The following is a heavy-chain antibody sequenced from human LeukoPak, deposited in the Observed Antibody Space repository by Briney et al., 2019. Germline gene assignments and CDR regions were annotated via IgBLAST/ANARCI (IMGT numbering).Heavy chain of an antibody. D-gene: IGHD5-18*01. CDR3: TRSDTTMVRFDY. V-gene: IGHV3-53*01. CDR2: LYSGGST. Sequence: GGAPRLSCATPGVSGSSQYMSWGRQAPGEGVGLVSVLYSGGSTYYADSVKGRFTISRDNSRNTVFLQMNSLRVEDTAIYYCTRSDTTMVRFDYWGLGTLVTVSS. CDR1: GVSGSSQY. J-gene: IGHJ4*02.